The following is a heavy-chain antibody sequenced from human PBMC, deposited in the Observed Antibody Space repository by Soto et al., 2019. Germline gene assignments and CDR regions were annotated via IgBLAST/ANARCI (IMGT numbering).Heavy chain of an antibody. Sequence: EVQLVESGGGLVQPGRSLRLSCAASGFTFDDYAMHLVRQAPGKGLEWVSGISWNSGSIGYADSVKGRFTISRDNAKNSLYLQMNRLRVEDTALYYCAKAKHTYYYDSSGYRDAVDIWGQCTMVTVSS. J-gene: IGHJ3*02. V-gene: IGHV3-9*01. CDR2: ISWNSGSI. CDR3: AKAKHTYYYDSSGYRDAVDI. D-gene: IGHD3-22*01. CDR1: GFTFDDYA.